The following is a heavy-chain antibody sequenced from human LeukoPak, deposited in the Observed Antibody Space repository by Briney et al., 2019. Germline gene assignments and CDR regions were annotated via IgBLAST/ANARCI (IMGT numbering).Heavy chain of an antibody. J-gene: IGHJ4*02. CDR3: ALGLVTDY. D-gene: IGHD3-9*01. V-gene: IGHV3-48*03. CDR2: IRSSGSPI. Sequence: GGSLRLSCVASAFTFSSYEMNWVRQAPGKGLEWVSHIRSSGSPIYYADSVKGRFTISRDNAKNSLYLQMNSRRAEDTAVYYCALGLVTDYWGQGTLVTVSS. CDR1: AFTFSSYE.